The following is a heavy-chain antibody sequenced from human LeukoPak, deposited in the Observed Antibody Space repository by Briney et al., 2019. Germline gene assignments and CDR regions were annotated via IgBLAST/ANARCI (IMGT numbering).Heavy chain of an antibody. CDR1: GGSMSSYY. D-gene: IGHD5-18*01. CDR3: ARGLKGVHTAMAHFDS. V-gene: IGHV4-39*01. J-gene: IGHJ4*02. CDR2: IYYSGNT. Sequence: SSETLSLTCTVSGGSMSSYYWSWIRQPPGKGLEWMASIYYSGNTYYNPSLKSRVTISVDTSKNQFSLKLGSVTAADTALYYCARGLKGVHTAMAHFDSWGQGTLVTVSS.